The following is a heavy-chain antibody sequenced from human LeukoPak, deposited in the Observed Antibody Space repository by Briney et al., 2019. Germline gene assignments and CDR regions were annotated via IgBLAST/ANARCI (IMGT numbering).Heavy chain of an antibody. CDR1: GGSFSGYY. J-gene: IGHJ5*02. CDR2: INHSGST. V-gene: IGHV4-34*01. Sequence: SETLSLTCAVYGGSFSGYYWSWIRQPPGKGLEWIGKINHSGSTNYNPSLKSRVTISVDTSKNQFSLKLSSVTAADTAVYYCARAAYCSSTSCYTKYNWFDPWGQGTLVTVSS. CDR3: ARAAYCSSTSCYTKYNWFDP. D-gene: IGHD2-2*02.